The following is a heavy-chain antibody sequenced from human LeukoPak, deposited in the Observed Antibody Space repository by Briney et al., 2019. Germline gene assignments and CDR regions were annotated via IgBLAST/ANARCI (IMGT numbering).Heavy chain of an antibody. V-gene: IGHV3-23*01. Sequence: GGSLRLSCAGSGFTFSSYPMSWVRQAPGKGLQWVSAISNGGGSAYYADSVKGRFTISRDNSKSTLYLQMNSLRAEDTALYYCAARPRMPPRFDNWGQGTLVTVSS. J-gene: IGHJ4*02. CDR3: AARPRMPPRFDN. CDR2: ISNGGGSA. D-gene: IGHD2-2*01. CDR1: GFTFSSYP.